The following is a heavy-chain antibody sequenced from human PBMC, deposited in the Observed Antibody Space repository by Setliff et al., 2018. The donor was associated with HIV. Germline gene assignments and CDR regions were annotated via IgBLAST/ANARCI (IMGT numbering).Heavy chain of an antibody. CDR1: GGSISSSSYY. V-gene: IGHV4-39*02. Sequence: KTSETLSLTCTVSGGSISSSSYYWGWIRQPPGKGLEWIGSIYYSGSTYYNPSLKSRVTLSVDTSNNQISLRLSSVTAADTAMYYCVRDDYGYNGKGFDYWGPGTLVTVSS. CDR3: VRDDYGYNGKGFDY. J-gene: IGHJ4*02. CDR2: IYYSGST. D-gene: IGHD4-17*01.